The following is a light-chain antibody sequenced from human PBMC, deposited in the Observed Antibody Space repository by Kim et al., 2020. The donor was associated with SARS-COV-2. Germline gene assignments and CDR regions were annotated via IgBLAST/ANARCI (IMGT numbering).Light chain of an antibody. CDR2: SAS. Sequence: EIVMTQSPATLSVFSGERATLSCRASQNVNSNLAWYQQKPGQAPRLLIYSASTRATGIPARFSGSGSGTEFTLTISSLQSEDFAVYYCQQFNNWPPYTFGQGTKLEI. V-gene: IGKV3-15*01. CDR3: QQFNNWPPYT. J-gene: IGKJ2*01. CDR1: QNVNSN.